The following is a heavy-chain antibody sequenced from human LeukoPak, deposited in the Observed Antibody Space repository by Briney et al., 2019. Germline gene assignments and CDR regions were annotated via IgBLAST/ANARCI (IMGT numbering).Heavy chain of an antibody. D-gene: IGHD5-12*01. J-gene: IGHJ6*03. Sequence: ASVKVSCRTSGYTFNNYGIGWVRQAPGQGLEWVGWISGYNGNTNYAQKLQGRVTMTTDTSTSTAYMELSRLRSDDTAVYYCAREGGYSGYDYKAPYYYYYYMDVWGKGTTVTVSS. V-gene: IGHV1-18*01. CDR3: AREGGYSGYDYKAPYYYYYYMDV. CDR2: ISGYNGNT. CDR1: GYTFNNYG.